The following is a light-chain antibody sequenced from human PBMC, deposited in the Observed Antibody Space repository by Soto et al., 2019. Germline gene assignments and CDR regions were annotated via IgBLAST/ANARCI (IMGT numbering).Light chain of an antibody. CDR3: LQHKTYPWT. Sequence: DIPMTQSPSSLSASVGDRVTITCRASQVIGNDLGCFQQKPGQAPKRLIYAASFLQSGVPSRFSGSGSGTEFTLTISSLQPDDFATYYCLQHKTYPWTFGQGTKVEIK. CDR2: AAS. V-gene: IGKV1-17*01. CDR1: QVIGND. J-gene: IGKJ1*01.